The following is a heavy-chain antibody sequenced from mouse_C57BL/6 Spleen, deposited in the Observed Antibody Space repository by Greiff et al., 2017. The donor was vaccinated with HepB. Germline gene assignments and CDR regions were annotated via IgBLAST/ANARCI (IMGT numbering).Heavy chain of an antibody. CDR3: ARKGPYYSNDYAMDY. CDR1: GYTFTSYW. J-gene: IGHJ4*01. V-gene: IGHV1-55*01. Sequence: QVQLKQPGAELVKPGASVKMSCKASGYTFTSYWITWVKQRPGQGLEWIGDIYPGSGSTNYNEKFKSKATLTVDTSSSTAYMQLSSLTSEDSAVYYCARKGPYYSNDYAMDYWGQGTSVTVSS. D-gene: IGHD2-5*01. CDR2: IYPGSGST.